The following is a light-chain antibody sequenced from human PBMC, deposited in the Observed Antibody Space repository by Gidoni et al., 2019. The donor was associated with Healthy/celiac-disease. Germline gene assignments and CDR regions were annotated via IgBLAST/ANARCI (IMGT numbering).Light chain of an antibody. J-gene: IGKJ1*01. Sequence: DNVMTQSPDSLAVSLGERATINCKSSQSVLYSSNNKNYLAWYQQKPGQPPKLLMYWASTRESGVPDRFSGSGSGTDFPLTIRRLQAEDVAVYYCQQYYSTRTFGQGTKVEIK. CDR1: QSVLYSSNNKNY. V-gene: IGKV4-1*01. CDR2: WAS. CDR3: QQYYSTRT.